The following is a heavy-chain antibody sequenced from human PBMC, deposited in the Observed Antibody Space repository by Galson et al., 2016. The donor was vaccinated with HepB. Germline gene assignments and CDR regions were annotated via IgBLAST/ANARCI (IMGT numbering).Heavy chain of an antibody. CDR3: ARVGTTVTTQALGMDV. CDR2: ISESGTT. D-gene: IGHD4-17*01. CDR1: GGSFSGNY. Sequence: SETLSLTCAVYGGSFSGNYWSWIRQPPGKGLEWIGEISESGTTNSNPSLKSRVTISLDTSKNQFSLKLSSVTAADTAVYYCARVGTTVTTQALGMDVWGQGTTVTVSS. J-gene: IGHJ6*02. V-gene: IGHV4-34*01.